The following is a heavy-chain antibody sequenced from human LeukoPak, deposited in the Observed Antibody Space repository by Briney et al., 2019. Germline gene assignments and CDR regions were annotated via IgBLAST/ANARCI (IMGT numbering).Heavy chain of an antibody. Sequence: PSETLSLTCAVYGGSFSGYYWSWIRQPPGKGLEWIGEINHSGSTNYNPSLKSRVTISVDTSKNQFSLKLSSVTAADTAVYYCARGSGYYYVLSDYWGQGTLVTVSS. D-gene: IGHD3-22*01. CDR3: ARGSGYYYVLSDY. J-gene: IGHJ4*02. CDR1: GGSFSGYY. V-gene: IGHV4-34*01. CDR2: INHSGST.